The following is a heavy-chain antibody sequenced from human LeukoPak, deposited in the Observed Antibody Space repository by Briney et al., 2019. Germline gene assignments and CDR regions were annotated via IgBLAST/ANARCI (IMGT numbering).Heavy chain of an antibody. V-gene: IGHV3-21*01. CDR3: ARDLRNTAMVTRPSAGSDY. CDR2: ISSSSSYI. CDR1: GFTFSSYS. D-gene: IGHD5-18*01. J-gene: IGHJ4*02. Sequence: GGSLRLSCAASGFTFSSYSMNWVRQAPGKGLEWVSSISSSSSYIYYADSVKGRFAISRDNAKNSLYLQMNSLRAEDTAVYYCARDLRNTAMVTRPSAGSDYWGQGTLVTVSS.